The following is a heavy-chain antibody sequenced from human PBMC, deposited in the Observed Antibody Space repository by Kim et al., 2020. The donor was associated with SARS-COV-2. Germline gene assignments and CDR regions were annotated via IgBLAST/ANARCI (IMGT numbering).Heavy chain of an antibody. V-gene: IGHV3-48*02. CDR1: GFTFSSYS. CDR2: ISSSSSTI. CDR3: ASSAGATHYYYYGMDV. Sequence: LSLTCAASGFTFSSYSMNWVRQAPGKGLEWVSYISSSSSTIYYADSVKGRFTISRDNAKNSLYLQMNSLRDEDTAVYYCASSAGATHYYYYGMDVWGQGTTVTVSS. D-gene: IGHD1-26*01. J-gene: IGHJ6*02.